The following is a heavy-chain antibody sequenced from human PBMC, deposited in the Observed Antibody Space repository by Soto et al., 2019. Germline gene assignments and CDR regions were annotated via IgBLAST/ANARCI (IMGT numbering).Heavy chain of an antibody. V-gene: IGHV4-34*01. Sequence: SETLSLTCAVYGGSFSGYYWSWIRQPPGKGLEWIGEINNSGSTNYNPSLKSRVTISVDTSKNQFSLKLSSVTAADTAVYYCARLPTDAFDIWGQGTMVTVSS. D-gene: IGHD2-2*01. J-gene: IGHJ3*02. CDR2: INNSGST. CDR3: ARLPTDAFDI. CDR1: GGSFSGYY.